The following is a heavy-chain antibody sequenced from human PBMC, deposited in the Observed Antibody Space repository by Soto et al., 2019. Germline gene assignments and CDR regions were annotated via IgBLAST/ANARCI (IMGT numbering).Heavy chain of an antibody. CDR3: ARALPVAKGGFDP. J-gene: IGHJ5*02. CDR1: GFTAGNPY. Sequence: EVQLVETGGGLIQPGGSLRLSCAASGFTAGNPYMTWFPQPPGKGLEGVSVIYTAGGTNYADSVKGRFIISRDNSKNTLYLQMNSLRAEDTAVYYCARALPVAKGGFDPWGQGTLVTVSS. CDR2: IYTAGGT. V-gene: IGHV3-53*02. D-gene: IGHD2-2*01.